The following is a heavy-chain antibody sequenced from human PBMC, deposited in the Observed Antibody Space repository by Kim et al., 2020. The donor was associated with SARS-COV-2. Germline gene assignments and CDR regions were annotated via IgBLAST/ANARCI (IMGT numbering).Heavy chain of an antibody. CDR3: ARAKASSSWYFDY. J-gene: IGHJ4*02. Sequence: NYNPSLKTRITISVDTSKNQFSLKLGSVTAADTAVYYCARAKASSSWYFDYWGQGTLVTVSS. V-gene: IGHV4-34*09. D-gene: IGHD6-13*01.